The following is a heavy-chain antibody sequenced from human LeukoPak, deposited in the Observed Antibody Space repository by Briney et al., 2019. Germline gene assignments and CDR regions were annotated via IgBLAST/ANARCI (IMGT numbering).Heavy chain of an antibody. CDR2: ISSDESIT. D-gene: IGHD6-19*01. CDR3: ARVSLSSGCLPN. Sequence: GGSLRLSCAASGFTFSSYSMSWVRQAPGKGLVWVSRISSDESITSYADFVKGRFTISRDNAKNTLFLQMNGLRAEDTAVYYCARVSLSSGCLPNWGQGTLVTVSS. CDR1: GFTFSSYS. V-gene: IGHV3-74*01. J-gene: IGHJ4*02.